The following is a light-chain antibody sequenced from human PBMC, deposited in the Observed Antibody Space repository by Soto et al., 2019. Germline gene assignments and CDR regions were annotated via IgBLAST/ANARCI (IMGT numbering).Light chain of an antibody. CDR3: QVWDTSSDHYM. CDR2: DDT. V-gene: IGLV3-21*02. J-gene: IGLJ1*01. CDR1: KIGSKS. Sequence: SYELTQPPSVSVAPGQPARISCGGDKIGSKSVHWYQQMPGQAPLLVVYDDTDRPSGVPERFSGSNSGNTATLTISRVEAGDEAVYYCQVWDTSSDHYMFGTGTKV.